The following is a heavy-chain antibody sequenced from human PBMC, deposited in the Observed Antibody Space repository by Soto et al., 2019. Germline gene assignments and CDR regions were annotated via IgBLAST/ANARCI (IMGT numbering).Heavy chain of an antibody. CDR1: GFTFSSYA. D-gene: IGHD6-13*01. V-gene: IGHV3-23*01. Sequence: PGGSLRLSCAASGFTFSSYAMSWVRQAPGKGLEWVSAISGSGGSTYYADSVKGRFTISRDNSKNTLYLQMNSLRAEDTAVYYCAKDRRAPPTSSRKNWFDPWGQGTLVTVSS. CDR2: ISGSGGST. CDR3: AKDRRAPPTSSRKNWFDP. J-gene: IGHJ5*02.